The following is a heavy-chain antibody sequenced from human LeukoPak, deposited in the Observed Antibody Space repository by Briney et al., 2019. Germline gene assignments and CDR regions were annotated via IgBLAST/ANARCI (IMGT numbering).Heavy chain of an antibody. V-gene: IGHV1-18*01. CDR1: GYTFTSFG. J-gene: IGHJ4*02. D-gene: IGHD5-18*01. CDR2: ISAYNGNT. CDR3: TRDLGVDTTMIFFDY. Sequence: ASVKVSCKASGYTFTSFGISWVRQAPGQGLEWMGWISAYNGNTNYAQKLQGRVTMTTDTSTSTAYMEIRSLRSADTAVYYCTRDLGVDTTMIFFDYWGQGSLVTVSS.